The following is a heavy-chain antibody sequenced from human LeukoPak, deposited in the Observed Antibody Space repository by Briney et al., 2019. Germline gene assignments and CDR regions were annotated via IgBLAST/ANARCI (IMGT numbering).Heavy chain of an antibody. D-gene: IGHD3-3*01. CDR3: ARVRGYYDFWSGYYDYYYYMDV. J-gene: IGHJ6*03. Sequence: PSETLSLTCTVSGGTISSGGYYWSWIRQHPGKGLEWIGYIYYSGSTYYNPSLKSRVTISVDTSKNQFSLKLSSVTAADTAVYYCARVRGYYDFWSGYYDYYYYMDVWGKGTTVTVSS. CDR2: IYYSGST. V-gene: IGHV4-31*03. CDR1: GGTISSGGYY.